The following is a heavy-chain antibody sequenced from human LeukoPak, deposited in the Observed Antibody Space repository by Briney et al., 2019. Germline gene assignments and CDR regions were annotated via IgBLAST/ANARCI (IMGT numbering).Heavy chain of an antibody. CDR2: IKQDGSEK. J-gene: IGHJ4*02. CDR1: GFTFSSYW. D-gene: IGHD4-17*01. Sequence: PGGSLRLSCAASGFTFSSYWMSWVRQAPGKGLEWVANIKQDGSEKYYVDSVKGRFTISRDNAKNSLYLQMNSLRAEDTAVYYCASQGNGDPLYYFDYWGQGTLVTVSS. V-gene: IGHV3-7*01. CDR3: ASQGNGDPLYYFDY.